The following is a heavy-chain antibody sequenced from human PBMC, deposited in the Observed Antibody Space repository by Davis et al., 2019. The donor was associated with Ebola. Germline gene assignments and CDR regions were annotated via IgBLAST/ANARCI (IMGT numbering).Heavy chain of an antibody. D-gene: IGHD1-1*01. Sequence: GGSLRLSCAASGFTFSSYAMSWARQAPGKGLEWVSAISGSGGSTYYADSVRGRFTVSRDNSKNMLFLQLTSLRDDDTAVYYCAKETAAIPTRTDYWGQGALVTVSS. V-gene: IGHV3-23*01. CDR2: ISGSGGST. CDR3: AKETAAIPTRTDY. CDR1: GFTFSSYA. J-gene: IGHJ4*02.